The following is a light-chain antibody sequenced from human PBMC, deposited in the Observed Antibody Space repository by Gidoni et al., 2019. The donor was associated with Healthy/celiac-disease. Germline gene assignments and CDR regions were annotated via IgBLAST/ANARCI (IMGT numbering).Light chain of an antibody. CDR2: WAS. Sequence: DIVMTQSPDSLAVSLGERATINCKSSQSVLYSSNNKNYLAWYQQKPGQPPKLLIYWASTRESGVPDRFSGSGSGTDFTLTISSLQAEDVAVYYCQQYYSTPDTFXQXTKLXIK. J-gene: IGKJ2*01. V-gene: IGKV4-1*01. CDR3: QQYYSTPDT. CDR1: QSVLYSSNNKNY.